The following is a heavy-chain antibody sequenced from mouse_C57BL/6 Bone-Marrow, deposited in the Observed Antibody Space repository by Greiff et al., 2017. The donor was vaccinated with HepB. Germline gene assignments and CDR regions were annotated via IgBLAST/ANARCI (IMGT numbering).Heavy chain of an antibody. J-gene: IGHJ3*01. Sequence: VQLQQSGPELVKPGASVKIPCKASGYTFTDYNMDWVKQSHGKSLEWIGDINPNNGGAIYNQKFKGKATLTVDNSSSTAYMELRSLTSEDAAVCDCARRGTGGFAYWGQGTLATVSA. D-gene: IGHD4-1*01. CDR1: GYTFTDYN. V-gene: IGHV1-18*01. CDR2: INPNNGGA. CDR3: ARRGTGGFAY.